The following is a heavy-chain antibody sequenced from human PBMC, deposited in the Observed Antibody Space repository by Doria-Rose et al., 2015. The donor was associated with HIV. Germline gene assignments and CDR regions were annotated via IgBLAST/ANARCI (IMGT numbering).Heavy chain of an antibody. V-gene: IGHV4-4*02. D-gene: IGHD2-2*01. Sequence: GPGLVKPSGTLSLTCAVSDSSITSDWWSWVRQPPGKGLEWIGEIHHTGSTNYNPSLKSRVTISVDKSNNQFSLRLSSVTAADTAIYYCARYCSRTNCAAFDYWGQGMLVTVSS. J-gene: IGHJ4*02. CDR1: DSSITSDW. CDR2: IHHTGST. CDR3: ARYCSRTNCAAFDY.